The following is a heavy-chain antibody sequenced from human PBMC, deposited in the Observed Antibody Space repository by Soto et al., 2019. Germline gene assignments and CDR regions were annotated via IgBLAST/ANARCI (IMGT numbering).Heavy chain of an antibody. CDR2: ISPYNGTT. Sequence: ASVKVSCKAGGYTFSDYYIQWVRQAPGQGLEWMGWISPYNGTTKYAEKFQGEMTMTTDTATSTAYMDLRSLRSDDTAVYYCARDGERDTGLNFYYYLHGMDAWGQGTRVTVSS. CDR1: GYTFSDYY. D-gene: IGHD1-1*01. V-gene: IGHV1-18*04. CDR3: ARDGERDTGLNFYYYLHGMDA. J-gene: IGHJ6*02.